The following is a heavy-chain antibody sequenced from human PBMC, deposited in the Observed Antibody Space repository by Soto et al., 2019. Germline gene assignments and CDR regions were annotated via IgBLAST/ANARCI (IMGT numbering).Heavy chain of an antibody. V-gene: IGHV1-3*01. J-gene: IGHJ6*01. CDR3: ARGTPHGSWLHYYYGMDV. Sequence: QVQLVQSGAEVKKPGASVKVSCKASGYTFTSYAMHWVRQAPGHRLEWMGWITAGNGNTKYSQKFQVRVTITRDTAASTAYMELSSLRSEDTAVYYCARGTPHGSWLHYYYGMDVWGQGTTVTVSS. D-gene: IGHD6-13*01. CDR2: ITAGNGNT. CDR1: GYTFTSYA.